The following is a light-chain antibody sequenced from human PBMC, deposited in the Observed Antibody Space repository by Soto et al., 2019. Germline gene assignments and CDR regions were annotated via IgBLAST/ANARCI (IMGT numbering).Light chain of an antibody. Sequence: QSALTQPASLSGSPGQSITISCTGTSSDVGSYNLVSWYQQHPGKAPKLMIYEGSKRPSGVSNRFSGSKSGNTASLTISGLQAEYEADYYCCSYAGSSRGVFGGGTKLTVL. CDR2: EGS. V-gene: IGLV2-23*01. CDR3: CSYAGSSRGV. CDR1: SSDVGSYNL. J-gene: IGLJ2*01.